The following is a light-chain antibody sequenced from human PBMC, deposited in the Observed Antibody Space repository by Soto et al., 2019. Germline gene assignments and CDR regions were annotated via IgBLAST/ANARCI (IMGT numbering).Light chain of an antibody. CDR1: HYIDSW. J-gene: IGKJ5*01. CDR3: QQAYSFPIT. CDR2: DAS. Sequence: DIQMTQSPSSVSASVGDTVTITCRASHYIDSWLAWYQQKPGKAPKLLIYDASRLRSGVPSTFSGSRSGTDFPLTITDLQPEDFATYYCQQAYSFPITFGQGTRLEIK. V-gene: IGKV1-12*01.